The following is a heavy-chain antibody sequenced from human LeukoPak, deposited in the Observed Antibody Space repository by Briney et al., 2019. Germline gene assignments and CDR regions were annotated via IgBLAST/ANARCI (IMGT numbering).Heavy chain of an antibody. CDR3: AKEGGYDSGSSFDY. D-gene: IGHD5-12*01. CDR2: IRYDGSNK. V-gene: IGHV3-30*02. CDR1: GFTFSSYG. Sequence: PGGSLRLSCAASGFTFSSYGMHWVRQAPGKGLEWVAFIRYDGSNKHYADSVKGRFTISRDNSKNTLYLQMNSLRAEDTAVYYCAKEGGYDSGSSFDYWGQGTLVTVSS. J-gene: IGHJ4*02.